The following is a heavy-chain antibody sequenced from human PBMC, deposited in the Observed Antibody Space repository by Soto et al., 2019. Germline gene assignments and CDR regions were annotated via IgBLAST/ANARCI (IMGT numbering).Heavy chain of an antibody. CDR2: IYYSGST. J-gene: IGHJ4*02. D-gene: IGHD3-9*01. V-gene: IGHV4-31*03. Sequence: QVQLQESGPGLVKPSQTLSLTCTVSGGSISSGGYYWSWIRQHPGKGLEWIGYIYYSGSTYYNPSLQSRVTLSVDTSKNQFSLKLSSVTAADTAVYYCGAGYYRPIDYWGQGTLVTVSS. CDR3: GAGYYRPIDY. CDR1: GGSISSGGYY.